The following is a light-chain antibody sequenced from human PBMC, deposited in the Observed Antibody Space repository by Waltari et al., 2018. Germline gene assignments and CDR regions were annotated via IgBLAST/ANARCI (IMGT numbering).Light chain of an antibody. CDR1: SPNIGAGYD. Sequence: QSVLTQPPSVSGAPGQRVTLSCTGSSPNIGAGYDVHWHQHLPGTAPKLLIHGNSSRPSGLRDRVSGSKYGTAAALAITGLQADDEADYYGQSYDISLSGYVFGTGTKVTVL. J-gene: IGLJ1*01. CDR2: GNS. CDR3: QSYDISLSGYV. V-gene: IGLV1-40*01.